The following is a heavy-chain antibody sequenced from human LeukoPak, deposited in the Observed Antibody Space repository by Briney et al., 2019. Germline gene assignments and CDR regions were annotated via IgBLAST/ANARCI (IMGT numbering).Heavy chain of an antibody. V-gene: IGHV1-8*01. J-gene: IGHJ4*02. Sequence: GASVKVSCKASGYTFISHDINWVRQATGQGLEWMGWMNPKSGNRGYAQKFKGRVTMSRNTSISTAYMELTGLRSEDTAVYYCASGIVAPDYWGQGTLVTVSS. CDR3: ASGIVAPDY. CDR1: GYTFISHD. CDR2: MNPKSGNR. D-gene: IGHD5-12*01.